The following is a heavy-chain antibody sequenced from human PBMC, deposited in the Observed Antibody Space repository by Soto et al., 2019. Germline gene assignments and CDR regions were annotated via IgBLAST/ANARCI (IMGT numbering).Heavy chain of an antibody. CDR3: ASEWKHDGLDY. J-gene: IGHJ4*02. V-gene: IGHV3-30-3*01. CDR1: GFTSSSYA. Sequence: GGSLRLSCAASGFTSSSYAMHWVRQARGKGLEWVAVISYEGSNKYHADSVKGLFIISRDNSKSTLYLQMNSLRTEDTAVYYCASEWKHDGLDYWGQGTLVTVSS. D-gene: IGHD5-18*01. CDR2: ISYEGSNK.